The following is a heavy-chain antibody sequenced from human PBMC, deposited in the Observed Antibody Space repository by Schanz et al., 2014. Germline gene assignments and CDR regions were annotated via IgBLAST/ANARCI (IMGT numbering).Heavy chain of an antibody. J-gene: IGHJ4*02. V-gene: IGHV1-2*06. CDR1: GYTFTDYY. D-gene: IGHD2-15*01. CDR2: INPNSGGT. CDR3: ASNYCGGGTCHIFY. Sequence: QVQLVQSGAEVKKPGASVKVSCKASGYTFTDYYIHWVRQAPGQGLEWMGRINPNSGGTMYKHKFQGRVTMTRDTSITTAYMELSRLQSDDTAVYYCASNYCGGGTCHIFYWGQGTLVTVSS.